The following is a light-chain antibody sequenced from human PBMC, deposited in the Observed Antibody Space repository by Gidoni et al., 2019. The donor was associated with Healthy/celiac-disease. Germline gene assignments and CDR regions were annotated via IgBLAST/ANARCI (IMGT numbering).Light chain of an antibody. CDR1: QSISSY. Sequence: GHSMDITCRASQSISSYLNWYQQKPGKAPKLLIYAASSLQSGVPSRFSGSGSGTDFTLTISSLQPEDFATYYCQQSYSTPRTFGGGTKVEI. CDR2: AAS. V-gene: IGKV1-39*01. CDR3: QQSYSTPRT. J-gene: IGKJ4*01.